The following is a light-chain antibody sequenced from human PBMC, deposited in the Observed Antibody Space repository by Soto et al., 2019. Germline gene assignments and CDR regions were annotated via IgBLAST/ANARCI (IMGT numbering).Light chain of an antibody. CDR1: QSISNY. J-gene: IGKJ2*01. V-gene: IGKV1-39*01. CDR3: QQSFNTPKYT. CDR2: GAS. Sequence: DIRKTSSSSCLSASVWDRGTITCPASQSISNYLNWYQQKPGKAPRLLIYGASSLQSGVPSRFSGSGSGTDFTLSISSLQPEDLATYYCQQSFNTPKYTFGQGTKV.